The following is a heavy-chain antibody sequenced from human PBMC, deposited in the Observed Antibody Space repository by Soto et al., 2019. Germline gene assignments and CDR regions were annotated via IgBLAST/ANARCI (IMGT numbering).Heavy chain of an antibody. CDR2: IIPIFGTA. V-gene: IGHV1-69*13. D-gene: IGHD2-2*01. CDR1: GATFSSYA. Sequence: ASVKVSCKASGATFSSYAISWVRQAPGQGLEWMGGIIPIFGTANYAQKFQGRVTSTADESTSTSYMELSSLRSEETAVYSCAGRGYCNSNSCYPRCDPWGQGTLVTVSS. J-gene: IGHJ5*02. CDR3: AGRGYCNSNSCYPRCDP.